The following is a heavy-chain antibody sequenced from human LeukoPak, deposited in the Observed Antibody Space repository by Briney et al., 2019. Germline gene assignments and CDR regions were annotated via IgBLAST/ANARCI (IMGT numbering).Heavy chain of an antibody. D-gene: IGHD2-15*01. CDR1: GYTFTGYY. CDR2: IIPIFGTA. V-gene: IGHV1-69*13. J-gene: IGHJ4*02. CDR3: ASNYCSGGSCYYTY. Sequence: SVKVSCKASGYTFTGYYMHWVRQAPGQGLEWMGGIIPIFGTANYAQKFQGRVTITADESTSTAYMELSSLRSEDTAVYYCASNYCSGGSCYYTYWGQGTLVTVSS.